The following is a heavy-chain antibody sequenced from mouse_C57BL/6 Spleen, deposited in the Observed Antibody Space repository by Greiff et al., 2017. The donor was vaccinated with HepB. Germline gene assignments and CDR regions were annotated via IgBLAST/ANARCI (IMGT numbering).Heavy chain of an antibody. J-gene: IGHJ4*01. CDR2: IYPGDGDT. CDR1: GYAFSSSW. V-gene: IGHV1-82*01. Sequence: QVQLKESGPELVKPGASVKISCKASGYAFSSSWMNWVKQRPGKGLEWIGRIYPGDGDTNYNGKFKGKATLTADKSSSTAYMQLSSLTSEDSAVYFCARDSNYPYAMDYWGQGTSVTVSS. D-gene: IGHD2-5*01. CDR3: ARDSNYPYAMDY.